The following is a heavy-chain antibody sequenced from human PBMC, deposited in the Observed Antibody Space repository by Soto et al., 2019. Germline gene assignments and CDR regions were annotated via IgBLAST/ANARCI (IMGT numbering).Heavy chain of an antibody. Sequence: ASVKVSCKASGYTFTSYAMHWVRQAPGQRLEWMGWINAGNGNTKYLQKFQGRVTITRDTSASTAYMELSSLRSEDTAVYYCASESYGGEFDYWGQGTLVTVSS. J-gene: IGHJ4*02. CDR2: INAGNGNT. CDR1: GYTFTSYA. D-gene: IGHD4-17*01. CDR3: ASESYGGEFDY. V-gene: IGHV1-3*01.